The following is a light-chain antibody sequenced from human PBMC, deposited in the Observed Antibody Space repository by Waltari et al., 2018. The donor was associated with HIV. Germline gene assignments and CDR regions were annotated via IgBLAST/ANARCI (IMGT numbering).Light chain of an antibody. CDR3: GTWDSSVGAAV. CDR2: DNT. J-gene: IGLJ3*02. Sequence: QSVLTNPPSVSAAPGQKVHISCSGSCPPFGGGFVSRYQHLPGAAPRLLIYDNTKRPSWISDRFSGSKSGTSATLGITGLQTGDEADYYCGTWDSSVGAAVFGGGTRLTVL. CDR1: CPPFGGGF. V-gene: IGLV1-51*01.